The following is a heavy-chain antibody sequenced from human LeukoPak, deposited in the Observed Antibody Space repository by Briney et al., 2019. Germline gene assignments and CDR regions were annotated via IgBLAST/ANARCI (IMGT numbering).Heavy chain of an antibody. CDR3: ARWEPYYYYYMDV. CDR1: GGTFSSYA. D-gene: IGHD1-14*01. V-gene: IGHV1-18*01. CDR2: ISAYNGNT. Sequence: ASVKVSCKASGGTFSSYAISWVRQAPGQGLEWMGWISAYNGNTNYAQKLQGRVTMTTDTSTSTAYMELRSLRSDDTAVYYCARWEPYYYYYMDVWGKGTTVTISS. J-gene: IGHJ6*03.